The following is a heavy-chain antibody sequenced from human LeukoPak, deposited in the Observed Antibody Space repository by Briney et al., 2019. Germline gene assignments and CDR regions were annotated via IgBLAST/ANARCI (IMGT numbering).Heavy chain of an antibody. CDR3: ARVGRLAARWFDP. CDR1: GGSISSYY. J-gene: IGHJ5*02. CDR2: IYYSGST. Sequence: SETLSLTCTVSGGSISSYYWSWIRQPPGKGLEWIGYIYYSGSTNYNPSLKSRVTISVDTSKNQFSLKLNSVTAADTAVYYCARVGRLAARWFDPWGQGTLVTVSS. V-gene: IGHV4-59*12. D-gene: IGHD6-6*01.